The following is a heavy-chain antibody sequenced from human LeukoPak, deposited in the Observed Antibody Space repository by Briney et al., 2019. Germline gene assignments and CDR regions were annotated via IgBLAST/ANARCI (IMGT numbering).Heavy chain of an antibody. J-gene: IGHJ4*02. CDR1: GYTFTSYA. Sequence: AASVKVSCKASGYTFTSYAMHWVRQAPGQRLEWMGWINAGNGNTKYSQKFQGRVTITRDTSASTAYAELSSLRSEDTAVYYCALESARYSSSWYWDYWGQGTLVTVSS. D-gene: IGHD6-13*01. CDR2: INAGNGNT. V-gene: IGHV1-3*01. CDR3: ALESARYSSSWYWDY.